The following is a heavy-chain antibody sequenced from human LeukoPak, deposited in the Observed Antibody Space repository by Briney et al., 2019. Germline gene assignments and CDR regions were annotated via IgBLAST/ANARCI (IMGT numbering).Heavy chain of an antibody. D-gene: IGHD3-9*01. J-gene: IGHJ4*02. CDR3: ARVTGYMIEDYFDY. CDR1: GGSISSYS. CDR2: IYSSGST. V-gene: IGHV4-4*07. Sequence: SETLSLTCTVSGGSISSYSWSWIRQPAGKGLEWIGRIYSSGSTNYNPSLKSRVTMSVDTSKNQFSLKLSSVTAADTAVYYCARVTGYMIEDYFDYWGQGTLVTVSS.